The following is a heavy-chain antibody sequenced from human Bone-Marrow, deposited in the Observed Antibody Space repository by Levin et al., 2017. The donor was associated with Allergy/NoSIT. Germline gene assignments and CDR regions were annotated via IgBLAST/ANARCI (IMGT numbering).Heavy chain of an antibody. CDR1: GFTFRSYW. CDR3: ARGNYYGTDV. Sequence: GESLKISCAASGFTFRSYWMHWVRQAPGKGLVWVSRLNSDGSNTNYADSVKGRFTISRDNAKNTLYLQMNSLRGEDTAVYYCARGNYYGTDVWGQGTTVTVSS. V-gene: IGHV3-74*01. J-gene: IGHJ6*02. CDR2: LNSDGSNT.